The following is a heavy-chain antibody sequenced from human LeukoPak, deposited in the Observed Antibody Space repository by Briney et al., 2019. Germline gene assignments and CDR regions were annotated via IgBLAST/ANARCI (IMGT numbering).Heavy chain of an antibody. CDR2: IKHDGSEK. V-gene: IGHV3-7*01. D-gene: IGHD3-3*01. Sequence: GGSLRLSCAASGFIFTNYFMSWVRQAPGKGLEWVASIKHDGSEKYYVDSVRGRFTISRDNTMNSLYLQMSSLSAEDTAVYYCATDRGWRTSGYYLYYFEYWGQGTLVTYSS. CDR3: ATDRGWRTSGYYLYYFEY. J-gene: IGHJ4*02. CDR1: GFIFTNYF.